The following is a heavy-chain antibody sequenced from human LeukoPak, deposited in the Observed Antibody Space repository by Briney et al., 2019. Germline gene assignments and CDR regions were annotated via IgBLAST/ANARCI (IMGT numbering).Heavy chain of an antibody. J-gene: IGHJ5*02. Sequence: SETLSLTCTVSGGSISSGDYYWSWIRQPPGKGLEWIGYIYYSGSTYCNPSLKSRVTISVDTSKNQFSLKLSSVTAADTAVYYCARVPAAIGGFDPWGQGTLVTVSS. CDR1: GGSISSGDYY. V-gene: IGHV4-30-4*08. D-gene: IGHD2-2*01. CDR3: ARVPAAIGGFDP. CDR2: IYYSGST.